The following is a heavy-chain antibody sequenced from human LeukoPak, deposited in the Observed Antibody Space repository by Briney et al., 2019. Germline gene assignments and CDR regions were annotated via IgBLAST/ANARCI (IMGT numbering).Heavy chain of an antibody. Sequence: GGSLRLSCAASGFTFNYYWMSWVRQTPGKGLEWLANIKPDGSEKYYVDSERGRFTISRDNAKSSVHLQMNGLRAEDTAIYYCARDGHYFAMDVWGQGTTVTVSS. J-gene: IGHJ6*02. CDR3: ARDGHYFAMDV. CDR1: GFTFNYYW. V-gene: IGHV3-7*03. CDR2: IKPDGSEK.